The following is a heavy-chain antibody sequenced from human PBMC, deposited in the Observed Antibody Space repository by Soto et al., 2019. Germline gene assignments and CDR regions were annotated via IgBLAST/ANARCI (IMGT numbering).Heavy chain of an antibody. J-gene: IGHJ4*02. V-gene: IGHV3-74*01. CDR1: GFTFSIYW. CDR3: ARDYPGNGIDF. D-gene: IGHD1-1*01. CDR2: IDSDGTST. Sequence: GGSLRLSCTASGFTFSIYWMHWVRQAPGKGLVWVSHIDSDGTSTTYADSVQGRFTISRDNAKNTVYLQVNSLTAEDTAVYYCARDYPGNGIDFWGQGTLVTVSS.